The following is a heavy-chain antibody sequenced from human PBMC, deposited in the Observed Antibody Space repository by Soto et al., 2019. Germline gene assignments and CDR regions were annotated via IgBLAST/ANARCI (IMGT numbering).Heavy chain of an antibody. CDR1: GGSMSSGIYY. Sequence: SETLSLTCTVSGGSMSSGIYYWSWIRQPPGKGLECIGFTSYSGTTYYNTSLWSRVSMSVDTSKNQFSLHVNSVTAADTAVYYCARSYPFRERVDYWGQGTLVTVSS. CDR3: ARSYPFRERVDY. V-gene: IGHV4-30-4*01. CDR2: TSYSGTT. D-gene: IGHD3-16*01. J-gene: IGHJ4*02.